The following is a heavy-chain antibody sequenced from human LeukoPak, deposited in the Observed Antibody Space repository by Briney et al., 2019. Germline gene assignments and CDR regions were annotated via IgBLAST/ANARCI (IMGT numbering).Heavy chain of an antibody. CDR1: GFIFNKAW. D-gene: IGHD2-21*01. Sequence: PGGSLRLSCAASGFIFNKAWMNWVRLAPGKGPEWVGRIKSNNDGGTTDYASPVEGRFIISRDDSKNTIYLQMNRLIIDDTAIYYCTPVMVEDRGFWGQGSLVTVSS. CDR2: IKSNNDGGTT. J-gene: IGHJ4*02. V-gene: IGHV3-15*01. CDR3: TPVMVEDRGF.